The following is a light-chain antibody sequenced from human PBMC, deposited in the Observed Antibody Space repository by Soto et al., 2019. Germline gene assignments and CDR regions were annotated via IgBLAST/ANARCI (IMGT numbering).Light chain of an antibody. CDR2: AAT. CDR3: QQSYSTPLT. CDR1: QSISSY. Sequence: DIQMTQSPSSLSASVGDRVTITCRASQSISSYLNWYQQKPGKAPTLLIYAATTLQSGVPSRFSGSGSGTDFTLTITNLQPEDFATYYCQQSYSTPLTFGGGTKVDIK. V-gene: IGKV1-39*01. J-gene: IGKJ4*01.